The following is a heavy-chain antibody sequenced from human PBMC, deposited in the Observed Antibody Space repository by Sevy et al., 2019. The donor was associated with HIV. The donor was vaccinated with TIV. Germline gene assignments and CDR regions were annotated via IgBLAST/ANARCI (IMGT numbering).Heavy chain of an antibody. CDR2: IYYSGST. Sequence: SETLSLTCTVSGGSISSYYWSWIRQPPGKGLEWIGYIYYSGSTNYNPSLKSRVTISVDTSKNQFSLKLGSVTAADTAVYYCARVRQLPLYYYYYGMDVWGQGTTVTVSS. V-gene: IGHV4-59*01. D-gene: IGHD2-2*01. J-gene: IGHJ6*02. CDR1: GGSISSYY. CDR3: ARVRQLPLYYYYYGMDV.